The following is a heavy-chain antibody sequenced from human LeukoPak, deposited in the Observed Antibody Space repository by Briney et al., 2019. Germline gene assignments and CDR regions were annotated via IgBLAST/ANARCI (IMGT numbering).Heavy chain of an antibody. CDR3: ARSRAAAGLDY. D-gene: IGHD6-13*01. CDR2: IYYSGST. CDR1: GGSISSYY. J-gene: IGHJ4*02. V-gene: IGHV4-59*08. Sequence: SETLSLTCTVSGGSISSYYWSWIRQPPGKGLEWIGYIYYSGSTNYNPSLKSRVTISVDTSKNQFSPKLSSVTAADTAVYYCARSRAAAGLDYWGQGTLVTVSS.